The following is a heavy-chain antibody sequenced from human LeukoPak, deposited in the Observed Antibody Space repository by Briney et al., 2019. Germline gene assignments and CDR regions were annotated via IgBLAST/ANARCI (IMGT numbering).Heavy chain of an antibody. V-gene: IGHV3-74*01. CDR2: INSDGSST. J-gene: IGHJ6*03. D-gene: IGHD5-18*01. CDR3: ARRGYSYGLSYYYYYMDV. Sequence: GSLRLSCASSGFTFSSYWLHWVRQAPGKGLVWVSRINSDGSSTSYADSVKGRFNISRDNAKNTLYLQMNSLRAEDTAVYYCARRGYSYGLSYYYYYMDVWGKGTTVTVSS. CDR1: GFTFSSYW.